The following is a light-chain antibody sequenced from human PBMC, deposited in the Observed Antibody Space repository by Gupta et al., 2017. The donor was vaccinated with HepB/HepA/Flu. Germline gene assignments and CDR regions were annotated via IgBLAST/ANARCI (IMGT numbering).Light chain of an antibody. CDR1: QSISSW. CDR3: QQYNSHPST. V-gene: IGKV1-5*03. J-gene: IGKJ1*01. CDR2: KAS. Sequence: DIQMTQSPSTLSASVGDRVTITCRASQSISSWLAWYQQKPGKAPKLLIYKASSLESGVPSRFSGSGSGTEFTLTISSLQPDDFATYYCQQYNSHPSTFGQATKVEIK.